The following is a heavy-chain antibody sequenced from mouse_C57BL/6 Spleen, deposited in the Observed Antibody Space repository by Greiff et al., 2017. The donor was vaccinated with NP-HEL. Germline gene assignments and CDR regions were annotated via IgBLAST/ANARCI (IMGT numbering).Heavy chain of an antibody. J-gene: IGHJ2*01. D-gene: IGHD2-4*01. CDR2: INPSNGGT. Sequence: QVQLQQPGTELVKPGASVKLSCKASGYTFTSYWMHWVKQRPGQGLEWIGNINPSNGGTNYNEKFKSKATLTVDKSSSTAYMQLSSLTSEDSAVYYCARGDIDYDYDEKPFDYWGQGTTLTVSS. V-gene: IGHV1-53*01. CDR3: ARGDIDYDYDEKPFDY. CDR1: GYTFTSYW.